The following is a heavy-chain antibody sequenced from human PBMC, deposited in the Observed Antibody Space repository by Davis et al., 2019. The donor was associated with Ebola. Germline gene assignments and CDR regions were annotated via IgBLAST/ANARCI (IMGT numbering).Heavy chain of an antibody. Sequence: SETLSLTCTVSGGSISSYYWSWIRQPPGKGLEWIGYIYHSGSTYYNPSLKSRVTISVDRSKNQFSLKLSSVTAADTAVYYCARYPFLWFGGKGAFDIWGQGTMVTVSS. D-gene: IGHD3-10*01. CDR3: ARYPFLWFGGKGAFDI. CDR2: IYHSGST. CDR1: GGSISSYY. J-gene: IGHJ3*02. V-gene: IGHV4-59*12.